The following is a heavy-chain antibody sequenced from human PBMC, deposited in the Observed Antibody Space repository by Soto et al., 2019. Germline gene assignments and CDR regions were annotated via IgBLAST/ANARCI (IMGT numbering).Heavy chain of an antibody. CDR1: GGSFSGYY. CDR2: ISHSGST. V-gene: IGHV4-34*01. D-gene: IGHD3-22*01. CDR3: AFYDSSGYYPGFDY. J-gene: IGHJ4*02. Sequence: QVQLQQWGAGLLKPSETLSLTCAVYGGSFSGYYWSWIRQPPGKGLEWIGEISHSGSTNYNPSLKSRVTISVDTSKNQFSLKLSSVTAADTAVYYCAFYDSSGYYPGFDYWGQGTLVTVSS.